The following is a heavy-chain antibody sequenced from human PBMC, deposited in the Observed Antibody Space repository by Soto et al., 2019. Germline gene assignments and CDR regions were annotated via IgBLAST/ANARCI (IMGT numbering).Heavy chain of an antibody. Sequence: SETLSLTCAVSGDSFTSDTWWSCVRQAPSRGLERIGNVHHSGSTNYNPSLESRVTMSVDKSKNHFSLNLNYVTAADAAVYYCARGHIMLRGGRTYWYFDLWGRGTLVTVSS. CDR1: GDSFTSDTW. CDR2: VHHSGST. D-gene: IGHD3-10*01. CDR3: ARGHIMLRGGRTYWYFDL. V-gene: IGHV4-4*02. J-gene: IGHJ2*01.